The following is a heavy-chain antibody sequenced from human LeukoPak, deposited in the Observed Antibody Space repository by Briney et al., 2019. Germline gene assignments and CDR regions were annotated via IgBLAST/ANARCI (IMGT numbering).Heavy chain of an antibody. CDR3: AELGITMIGGV. Sequence: SETLSLTCAVYGGSFSGYYWSWIRQPPGRGLEWIGEINHSGSTNYNPSLKSRVTISVDTSKNQFSLKLSSVTAADTAVYYCAELGITMIGGVWGKGTTVTISS. V-gene: IGHV4-34*01. CDR2: INHSGST. J-gene: IGHJ6*04. CDR1: GGSFSGYY. D-gene: IGHD3-10*02.